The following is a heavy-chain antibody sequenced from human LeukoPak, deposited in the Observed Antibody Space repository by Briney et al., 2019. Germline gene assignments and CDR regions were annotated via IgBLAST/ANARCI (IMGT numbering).Heavy chain of an antibody. V-gene: IGHV1-8*01. CDR1: GYTFIMSD. J-gene: IGHJ4*02. CDR3: ARGPDRRLGGSGSSYFDY. D-gene: IGHD3-10*01. Sequence: GASVTVSYTPSGYTFIMSDIDWVRQAPGQGGEGMGWMNPNSRNTGYAQKFQGRVTMTRNTSISTAYMELSSLRSEATAVYYCARGPDRRLGGSGSSYFDYWGQGTLVTVSS. CDR2: MNPNSRNT.